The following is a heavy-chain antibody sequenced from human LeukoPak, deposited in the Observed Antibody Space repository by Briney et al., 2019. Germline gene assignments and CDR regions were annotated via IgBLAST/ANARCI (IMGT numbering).Heavy chain of an antibody. CDR3: ARAIETAAAGWYYYYMDV. Sequence: SETLSLTCTVSGGSISSYYWSWIRQPPGKGLEWIGYIYYSGSTNYNPSLKSRVTISVDTSKNQFSLKLSSVTAADTAVYYCARAIETAAAGWYYYYMDVWGKGTTVTVSS. CDR2: IYYSGST. V-gene: IGHV4-59*01. D-gene: IGHD6-13*01. J-gene: IGHJ6*03. CDR1: GGSISSYY.